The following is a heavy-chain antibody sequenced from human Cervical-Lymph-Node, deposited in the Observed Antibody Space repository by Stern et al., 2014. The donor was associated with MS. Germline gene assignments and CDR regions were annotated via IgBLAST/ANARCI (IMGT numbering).Heavy chain of an antibody. CDR3: ARQRYFDY. CDR1: GYTFTSYW. V-gene: IGHV5-51*01. J-gene: IGHJ4*02. CDR2: IFPGGSDI. Sequence: VQLVQSGPEVKRPGESLKISCQASGYTFTSYWNGGVRQMPGKGLEWIAIIFPGGSDIRYSPSFQGQVTISADKSSSTAYLQWNNLKASDTAIYYCARQRYFDYWGQGTLVTVSS.